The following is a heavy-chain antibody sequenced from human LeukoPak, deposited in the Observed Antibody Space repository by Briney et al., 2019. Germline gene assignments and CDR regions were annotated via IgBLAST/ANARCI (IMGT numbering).Heavy chain of an antibody. J-gene: IGHJ4*02. Sequence: SETLSLTCAVYGGSFSGFYWNWIRQPPGKGLEWIGEINHSGSTNYNPSLKSRVTISVDTSKNQFSLKLSSVTAADTAVYYCAGGAVAGTVDYWGQGTLVTVSS. CDR2: INHSGST. D-gene: IGHD6-19*01. V-gene: IGHV4-34*01. CDR3: AGGAVAGTVDY. CDR1: GGSFSGFY.